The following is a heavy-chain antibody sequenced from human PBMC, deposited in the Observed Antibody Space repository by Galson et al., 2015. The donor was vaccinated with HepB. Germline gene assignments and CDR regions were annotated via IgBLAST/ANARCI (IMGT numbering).Heavy chain of an antibody. Sequence: QSGAEVKKPGESLRISCKGSGYDFTNYWITWVRQMPGKGLEWTGKIDPGDSYIKYSPSFEGHVTFSVDKSTSTAYLQWSSLKASDTAMYYCTRQIDYWGQGTLVTVSS. J-gene: IGHJ4*02. CDR2: IDPGDSYI. CDR1: GYDFTNYW. V-gene: IGHV5-10-1*01. CDR3: TRQIDY.